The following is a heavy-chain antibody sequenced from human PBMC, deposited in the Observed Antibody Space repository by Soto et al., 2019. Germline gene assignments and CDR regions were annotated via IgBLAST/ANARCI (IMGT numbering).Heavy chain of an antibody. V-gene: IGHV1-8*01. CDR3: ARAAFGAYGWVDS. J-gene: IGHJ5*01. CDR1: GYTFTSYD. CDR2: MNPNSGVT. Sequence: QVQLVQSGAEVKKPGASVKVSCKASGYTFTSYDINWVRQAPGQGLEWMGWMNPNSGVTGYVQNFQGTGAMTRKDSITPAYMELSSRIANATAVYYCARAAFGAYGWVDSWGPGTLVTVSP. D-gene: IGHD3-3*01.